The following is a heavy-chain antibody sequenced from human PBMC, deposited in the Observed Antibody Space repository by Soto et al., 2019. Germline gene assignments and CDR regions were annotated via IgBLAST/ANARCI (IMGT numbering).Heavy chain of an antibody. CDR2: IYYSGSA. D-gene: IGHD3-9*01. J-gene: IGHJ6*02. CDR3: ARIGILAYYDILTGPPVYYGMDV. V-gene: IGHV4-39*01. Sequence: SETLSLTCTVSGGSISSSSYYWGWIRQPPGKGLEWIGSIYYSGSAYYNSSLKSRVTISVDTSKNQFSLKLSSVTAADTAVYYCARIGILAYYDILTGPPVYYGMDVWGQGTTVTVSS. CDR1: GGSISSSSYY.